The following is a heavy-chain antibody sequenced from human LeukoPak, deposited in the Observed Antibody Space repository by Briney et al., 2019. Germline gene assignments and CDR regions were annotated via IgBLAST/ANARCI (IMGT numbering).Heavy chain of an antibody. V-gene: IGHV3-23*01. CDR3: ANDLWNGSMDV. Sequence: GGSLRLSCAASEFSFSSYAMSWVRQAPGKGPEWVSTITSNSETTHYADSVKGRFAISRDNSKNTLYLQMNSLRAEDAAVYYCANDLWNGSMDVWGKGTTVTVAS. D-gene: IGHD2-15*01. J-gene: IGHJ6*03. CDR2: ITSNSETT. CDR1: EFSFSSYA.